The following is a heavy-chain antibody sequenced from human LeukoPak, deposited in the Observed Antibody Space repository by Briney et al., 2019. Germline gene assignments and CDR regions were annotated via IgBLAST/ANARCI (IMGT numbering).Heavy chain of an antibody. V-gene: IGHV4-39*01. D-gene: IGHD1-7*01. CDR2: IYYSGST. Sequence: SETLSLTCTVSGGSISSSSYYWGWIRQPPGKGLEWIGSIYYSGSTYYNPSLKSRVTISVDTSKNQFSLKLSSVTAADTAVYYCARRTGYNRNYVHWFDPWGQGTLVTVSS. J-gene: IGHJ5*02. CDR3: ARRTGYNRNYVHWFDP. CDR1: GGSISSSSYY.